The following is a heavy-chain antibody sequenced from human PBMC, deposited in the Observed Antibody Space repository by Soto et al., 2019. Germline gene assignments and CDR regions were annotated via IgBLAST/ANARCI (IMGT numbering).Heavy chain of an antibody. CDR1: GGSISSYY. J-gene: IGHJ3*02. Sequence: QVQLQESGPGLVKPSETLSLTCTVSGGSISSYYWNWIRQPPGKGLEWIGYIYYSGSTNYNPSLKRRITISVDTSKNQFALKPSSVTAADTAVYYCARPTMVRRGVGAFDIWSQGTMFTVSS. V-gene: IGHV4-59*01. CDR2: IYYSGST. CDR3: ARPTMVRRGVGAFDI. D-gene: IGHD3-10*01.